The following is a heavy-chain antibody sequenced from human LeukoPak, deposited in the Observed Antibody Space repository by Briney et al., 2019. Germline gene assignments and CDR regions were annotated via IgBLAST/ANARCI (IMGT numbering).Heavy chain of an antibody. Sequence: GESLKISCKGSGYTFTGHDINWVRQAAGQGLEWMGWMNPNSGNTGYAERFHGRVTMTRNTSISTAYMELSSLKSEDTAVYYCARGSLGRWVPVSWGQGTLVTVSA. J-gene: IGHJ4*01. CDR1: GYTFTGHD. V-gene: IGHV1-8*01. CDR3: ARGSLGRWVPVS. CDR2: MNPNSGNT. D-gene: IGHD4-23*01.